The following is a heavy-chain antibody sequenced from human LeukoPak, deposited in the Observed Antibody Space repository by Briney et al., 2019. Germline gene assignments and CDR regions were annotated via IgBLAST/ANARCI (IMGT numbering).Heavy chain of an antibody. V-gene: IGHV4-39*01. J-gene: IGHJ4*02. D-gene: IGHD6-19*01. CDR2: IYYSGST. CDR3: ARRLASGWYGYYFDY. Sequence: WVRQPPGKGLEWIGSIYYSGSTYYNPSLKSRVTISVDTSKNQFSLKLSSVTAADTAVYYCARRLASGWYGYYFDYWGQGTLVTVSS.